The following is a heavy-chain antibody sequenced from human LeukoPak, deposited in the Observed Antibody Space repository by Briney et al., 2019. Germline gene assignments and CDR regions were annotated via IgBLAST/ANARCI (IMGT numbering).Heavy chain of an antibody. Sequence: SETLSLTCTVSGGSISSVYWSWIRQPPGKGLEWIGNIYYTGSTNYNPSLKSRVTISVDTSKNQFSLKLSSVTAADTAVYYCAREYYYDSSGYYLWGQGTLVTVSS. CDR1: GGSISSVY. V-gene: IGHV4-59*12. CDR3: AREYYYDSSGYYL. J-gene: IGHJ4*02. D-gene: IGHD3-22*01. CDR2: IYYTGST.